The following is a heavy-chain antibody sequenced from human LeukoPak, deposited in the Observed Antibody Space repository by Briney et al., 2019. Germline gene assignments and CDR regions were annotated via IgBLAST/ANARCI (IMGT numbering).Heavy chain of an antibody. V-gene: IGHV3-33*01. J-gene: IGHJ6*02. D-gene: IGHD3-22*01. CDR3: ARVLYYYDSSGYPSDYYYGMDV. CDR2: IWYDGSNK. Sequence: GGSLRLSCAASGFTFSSYGMHWVRQAPGKGLEWVAVIWYDGSNKYYADSVKGRFTISRNNSKNTLYLQMNSLRAEDTAVYYCARVLYYYDSSGYPSDYYYGMDVWGQGTTVTVSS. CDR1: GFTFSSYG.